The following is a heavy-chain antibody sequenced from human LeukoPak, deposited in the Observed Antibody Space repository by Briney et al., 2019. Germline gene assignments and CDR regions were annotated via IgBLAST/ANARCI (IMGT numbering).Heavy chain of an antibody. CDR3: AKVYIGAARPQYYFDY. CDR2: ISGSGGST. Sequence: GGSLRLSCAASGFTFSSYAMSWVRQAPGKGLEWVSAISGSGGSTYYADSVKGRFTISRDNSKNTLYLQMNSLRAEDTDVYYCAKVYIGAARPQYYFDYWGQGTLVTVSS. CDR1: GFTFSSYA. D-gene: IGHD6-6*01. J-gene: IGHJ4*02. V-gene: IGHV3-23*01.